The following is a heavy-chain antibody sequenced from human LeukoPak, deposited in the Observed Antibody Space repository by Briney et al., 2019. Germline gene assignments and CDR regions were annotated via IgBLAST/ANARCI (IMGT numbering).Heavy chain of an antibody. CDR1: GYSISSGYY. D-gene: IGHD2-2*02. Sequence: SETLSLTCTVSGYSISSGYYWGWIRQPPGKGLEWIGSISHSGSTYYNPSLKSRVTISVDTSKNQFSLKLSSVTAADTAVYYCARALSYCSSTSCYNNWFDPWGQGTLVTVSS. CDR2: ISHSGST. V-gene: IGHV4-38-2*02. CDR3: ARALSYCSSTSCYNNWFDP. J-gene: IGHJ5*02.